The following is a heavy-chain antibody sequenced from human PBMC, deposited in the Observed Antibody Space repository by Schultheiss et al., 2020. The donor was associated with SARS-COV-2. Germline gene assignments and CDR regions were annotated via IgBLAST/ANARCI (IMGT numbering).Heavy chain of an antibody. CDR2: INHSGST. Sequence: SETLSLTCTVSGGSISSSSYYWGWIRQPPGKGLEWIGEINHSGSTNYNPSLKSRVTISVDTSKNQFSLKLSSVTAADTAVYYCARGYYDSSGYYPLGAVYYYYMDVWGKGTTVTVSS. J-gene: IGHJ6*03. V-gene: IGHV4-39*07. CDR3: ARGYYDSSGYYPLGAVYYYYMDV. D-gene: IGHD3-22*01. CDR1: GGSISSSSYY.